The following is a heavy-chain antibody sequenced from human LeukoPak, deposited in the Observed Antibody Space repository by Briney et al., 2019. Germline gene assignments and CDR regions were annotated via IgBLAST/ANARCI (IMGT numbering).Heavy chain of an antibody. J-gene: IGHJ4*02. CDR3: ARRRDGSGSYYRPHSRVRGPPQIFDY. D-gene: IGHD3-10*01. CDR1: GGSFSGYY. Sequence: SETLSLTCAVYGGSFSGYYWSWIRQPPGKGLEWIGEINHSGSTNYNPSLKSRVTISVDTSKNQFSLKLSSVTAADTAVYYCARRRDGSGSYYRPHSRVRGPPQIFDYWGQGTLVAVSS. CDR2: INHSGST. V-gene: IGHV4-34*01.